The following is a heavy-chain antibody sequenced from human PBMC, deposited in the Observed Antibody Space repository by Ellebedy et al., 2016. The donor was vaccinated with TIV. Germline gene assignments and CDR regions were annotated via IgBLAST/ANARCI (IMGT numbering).Heavy chain of an antibody. CDR3: ARDVMGYYFDGSGYYGD. CDR2: IYHSGST. V-gene: IGHV4-4*02. J-gene: IGHJ4*02. CDR1: GDSISSSYW. D-gene: IGHD3-22*01. Sequence: SETLSLTCAVSGDSISSSYWWSWVRQPPRKGLEWIGEIYHSGSTNFNPSLQSRVTMSVDKSKNQFSLRLTSVTAADTAVYYCARDVMGYYFDGSGYYGDWGQGTLVIVSS.